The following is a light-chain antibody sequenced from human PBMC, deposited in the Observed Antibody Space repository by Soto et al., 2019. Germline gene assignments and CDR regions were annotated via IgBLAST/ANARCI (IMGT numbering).Light chain of an antibody. J-gene: IGLJ1*01. CDR3: RSYTSSNTLEV. V-gene: IGLV2-14*01. Sequence: QSVLIQPASVSGSPGQSITISCTGTSRDVGGSNYVSWYQHHPHRAPKLLIYEVSYRPSGVSSRFSGSKSGNTASLTISGLRGEDEAEYYCRSYTSSNTLEVFGVGTKLTVL. CDR2: EVS. CDR1: SRDVGGSNY.